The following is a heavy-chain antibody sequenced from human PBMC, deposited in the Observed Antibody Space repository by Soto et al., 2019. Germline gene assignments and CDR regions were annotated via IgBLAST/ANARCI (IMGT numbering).Heavy chain of an antibody. J-gene: IGHJ4*02. CDR1: GFAFNHAY. V-gene: IGHV3-15*01. Sequence: EVQLVESGGGLVEPGGSLRLSCAGSGFAFNHAYMTWVRQAPGKGLEWVGRIKSNGHGGTIDYAAPVKGRFTISRDDSTNTLFLQMNSLKTEDTAVYYCSTDAKPTAGARLDYWGQGTLVTVSS. CDR2: IKSNGHGGTI. D-gene: IGHD1-1*01. CDR3: STDAKPTAGARLDY.